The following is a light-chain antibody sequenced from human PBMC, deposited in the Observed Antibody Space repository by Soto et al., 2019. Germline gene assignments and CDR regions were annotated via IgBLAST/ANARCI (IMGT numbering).Light chain of an antibody. CDR1: SGHSSYA. V-gene: IGLV4-69*01. Sequence: QAVVTQSPSASASLGASVKLTCTLSSGHSSYAIAWHQQQPEKGPRYLMKFNSDGSHSKGDGIPDRFSGSSSGAERYLTISSLQSEDEAYYYCQTWGTGIVVFGGGTKLTVL. CDR2: FNSDGSH. CDR3: QTWGTGIVV. J-gene: IGLJ2*01.